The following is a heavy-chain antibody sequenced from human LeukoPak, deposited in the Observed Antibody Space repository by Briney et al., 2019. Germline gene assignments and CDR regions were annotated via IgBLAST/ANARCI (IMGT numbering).Heavy chain of an antibody. CDR2: LSYSGST. J-gene: IGHJ3*01. D-gene: IGHD6-25*01. CDR1: GGFINGHF. V-gene: IGHV4-59*11. Sequence: SETLSLTCAVSGGFINGHFWSWVRRPPGKGLEWIGFLSYSGSTRYNPSLQSRVSISGDRSETKFSLRLTSVTAADTAVYYCARLVDNDSSGDPDTFDVWGHGTVVIVSS. CDR3: ARLVDNDSSGDPDTFDV.